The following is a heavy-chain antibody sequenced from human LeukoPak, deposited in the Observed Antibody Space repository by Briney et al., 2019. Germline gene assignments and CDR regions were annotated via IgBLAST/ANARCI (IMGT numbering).Heavy chain of an antibody. J-gene: IGHJ4*02. D-gene: IGHD2-2*01. V-gene: IGHV1-2*02. CDR1: GYTFTCYY. Sequence: ASVKVSCKASGYTFTCYYMHWVRQAPGQGLEWMGWINPNSGGTNYAQKFQGRVTMTRDTSISTAYMELSRLRSDDTAVYYCARVYCSSTSCPPHFDYWGQGTLVTVSS. CDR3: ARVYCSSTSCPPHFDY. CDR2: INPNSGGT.